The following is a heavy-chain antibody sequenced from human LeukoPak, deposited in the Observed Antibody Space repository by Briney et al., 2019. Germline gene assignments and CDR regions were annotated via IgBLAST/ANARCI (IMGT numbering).Heavy chain of an antibody. V-gene: IGHV3-64D*09. D-gene: IGHD6-19*01. CDR1: GFIFSSYA. CDR3: VKSIAVAGNFDY. J-gene: IGHJ4*02. Sequence: GGSLRLSCSASGFIFSSYAMHWVRQAPGKGLEYVSAISPNGGSTYYADSVKGRFTISRDNSKNTLYLQMSSLRAEDTAVYYCVKSIAVAGNFDYWGQGTLVTVSS. CDR2: ISPNGGST.